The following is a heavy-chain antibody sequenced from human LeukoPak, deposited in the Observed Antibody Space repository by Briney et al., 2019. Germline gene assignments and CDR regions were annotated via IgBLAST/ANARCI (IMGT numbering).Heavy chain of an antibody. CDR2: INHSGST. CDR3: ARGRWYYYYYYMDV. J-gene: IGHJ6*03. V-gene: IGHV4-34*01. Sequence: PSETLSLTCAVYGGSFSGYYWSWIRQPPEKGLEWIGEINHSGSTNYNPSLKSRVTISVDTSKNQFSLKLSSVTAADTAVYYCARGRWYYYYYYMDVWGKGTTVTVSS. CDR1: GGSFSGYY.